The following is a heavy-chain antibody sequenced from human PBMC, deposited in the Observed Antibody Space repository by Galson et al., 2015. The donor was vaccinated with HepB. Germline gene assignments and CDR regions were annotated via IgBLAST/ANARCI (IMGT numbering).Heavy chain of an antibody. CDR1: GDSVSSHSAA. D-gene: IGHD3-22*01. CDR3: AREEVWAAMIVVATNGRFDP. Sequence: CAISGDSVSSHSAAWNWIRQSPSRGLEWLGRTYYRSKWYNDYAVSVKSRITINPDTSKNQFSLQLNSVTPEDTAVYYCAREEVWAAMIVVATNGRFDPWGQGTLVTVSS. V-gene: IGHV6-1*01. J-gene: IGHJ5*02. CDR2: TYYRSKWYN.